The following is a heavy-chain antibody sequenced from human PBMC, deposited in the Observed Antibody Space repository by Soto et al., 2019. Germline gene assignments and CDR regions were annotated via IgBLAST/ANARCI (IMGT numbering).Heavy chain of an antibody. V-gene: IGHV4-34*01. CDR2: INHSGST. J-gene: IGHJ4*02. CDR1: GGSFSGYY. CDR3: ARAGFCSGGSCSSPFHN. Sequence: PSETLSLTCAVYGGSFSGYYWSWIRQPPGKGLEWIGEINHSGSTNYNPSLKSRVTISVDTSKNQFSLKLSSVTAADTAVYYCARAGFCSGGSCSSPFHNGGRETL. D-gene: IGHD2-15*01.